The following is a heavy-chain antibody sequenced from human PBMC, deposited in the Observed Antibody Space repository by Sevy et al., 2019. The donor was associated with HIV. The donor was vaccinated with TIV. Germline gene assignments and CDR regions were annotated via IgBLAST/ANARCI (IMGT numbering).Heavy chain of an antibody. CDR1: GFTFSSYS. V-gene: IGHV3-48*01. J-gene: IGHJ4*02. Sequence: GGSLRLSCAASGFTFSSYSMNWARQAPGKGLEWVSYISSSSSTIYYADSVKGRFTISRDNAKNSLYLQMNSLRAEDMAVYYCARGLARPGDYWGQGTLVTVSS. CDR3: ARGLARPGDY. CDR2: ISSSSSTI.